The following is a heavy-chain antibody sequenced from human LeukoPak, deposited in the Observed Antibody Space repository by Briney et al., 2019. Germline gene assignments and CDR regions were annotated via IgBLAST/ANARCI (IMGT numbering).Heavy chain of an antibody. CDR3: ERGSSDDTGMATPFAY. J-gene: IGHJ4*02. CDR2: ITPIFGTA. Sequence: SETLSYTTAAGTFNKYGLNWVRQAPGQGLEWMGEITPIFGTAHYQQRFQGRVTFTADENTSTTNMSLSTLSFEDTAVSNSERGSSDDTGMATPFAYWGQRTLVTVSS. CDR1: AGTFNKYG. D-gene: IGHD5-24*01. V-gene: IGHV1-69*01.